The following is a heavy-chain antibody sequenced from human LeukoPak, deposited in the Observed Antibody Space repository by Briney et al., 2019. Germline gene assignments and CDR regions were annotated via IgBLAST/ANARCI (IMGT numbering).Heavy chain of an antibody. CDR3: AREVGG. CDR1: GFIFSSYS. Sequence: GGSLRLSCAASGFIFSSYSMNWVRQAPGKGLELVSYISSSGSTIYYAESVKGRSTISRDNAKNSLYLQMNSLRVEDTAVYYCAREVGGWGQGTLGTVSS. V-gene: IGHV3-48*04. CDR2: ISSSGSTI. J-gene: IGHJ4*02. D-gene: IGHD1-26*01.